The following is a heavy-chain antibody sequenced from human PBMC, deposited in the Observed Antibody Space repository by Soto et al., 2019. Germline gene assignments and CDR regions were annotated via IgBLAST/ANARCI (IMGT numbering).Heavy chain of an antibody. CDR2: LYPGPGT. CDR3: ARQCDGDCSNAFPL. V-gene: IGHV3-66*04. Sequence: ESGGGLVRPGGSLRLSCAVSGFSVSTNFMNWVRQAPGREPQWVAVLYPGPGTYYADPVQGRFIISRDDSTNTLFLHLTNMRAEDTAVYYCARQCDGDCSNAFPLWGQGTMVTVSS. D-gene: IGHD2-21*01. CDR1: GFSVSTNF. J-gene: IGHJ3*01.